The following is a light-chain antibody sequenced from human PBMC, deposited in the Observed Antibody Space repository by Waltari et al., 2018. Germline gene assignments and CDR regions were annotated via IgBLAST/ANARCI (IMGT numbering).Light chain of an antibody. CDR3: QQYDNWPPIT. Sequence: EIVMTQSPATLSVSPGERATLSCRASQNIRSNLAWYRQKPGQAPRLLIYGASFRATGIPARNSGSGSGTEFTLTISSLQSEDFAVYYCQQYDNWPPITFGQGTKLEIK. V-gene: IGKV3-15*01. CDR2: GAS. CDR1: QNIRSN. J-gene: IGKJ2*01.